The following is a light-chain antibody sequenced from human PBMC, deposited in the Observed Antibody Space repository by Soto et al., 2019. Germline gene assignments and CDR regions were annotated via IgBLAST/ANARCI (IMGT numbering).Light chain of an antibody. V-gene: IGKV3-15*01. CDR3: QRYNNWPLT. Sequence: ITQYPSTLSVSQGAAATLTGRASQGIGDTLAWYQHKPGQTPRLLIYETSTRATGVPARFSGSRSGTEFTLTINSLQSEDFAVYYCQRYNNWPLTFGGGTKVDIK. J-gene: IGKJ4*01. CDR2: ETS. CDR1: QGIGDT.